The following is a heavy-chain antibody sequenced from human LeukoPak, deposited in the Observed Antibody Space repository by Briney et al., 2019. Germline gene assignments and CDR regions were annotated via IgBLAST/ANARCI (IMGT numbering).Heavy chain of an antibody. V-gene: IGHV1-69*06. Sequence: ASVKVSCKASGGTTSAIGWVRQAPGQGLEGRGESLPSVGTAHSSQKFQGRVTISADKSTSTAYMELSSLRSDDTAVYYCARDVGEYCSSTNCYASHYWGQGTLVTVSS. CDR2: SLPSVGTA. CDR3: ARDVGEYCSSTNCYASHY. D-gene: IGHD2-2*01. J-gene: IGHJ4*02. CDR1: GGTTSA.